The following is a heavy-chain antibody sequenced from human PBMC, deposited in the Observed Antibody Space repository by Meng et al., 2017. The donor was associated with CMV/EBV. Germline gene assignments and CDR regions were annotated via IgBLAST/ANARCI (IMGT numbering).Heavy chain of an antibody. Sequence: SETLSLTCAVSGGSITNNDYYWGWIRQPPGRGLEWIGSIYHSGSSYYNPSLKSRVTISVDTSNNQFSLNVNSVTAADTAVYYCSRSPSGFYWYFDLWAVAPWSPSPQ. CDR1: GGSITNNDYY. CDR2: IYHSGSS. D-gene: IGHD6-25*01. CDR3: SRSPSGFYWYFDL. J-gene: IGHJ2*01. V-gene: IGHV4-39*07.